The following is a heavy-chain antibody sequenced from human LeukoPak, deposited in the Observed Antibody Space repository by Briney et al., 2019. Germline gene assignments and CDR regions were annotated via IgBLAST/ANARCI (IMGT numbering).Heavy chain of an antibody. J-gene: IGHJ5*02. Sequence: PSETLSLTCTVSGYSISSGYYWGWIRQPPGKGLEWIGSIDHSGSTYYNPSLKSRVTISVDKSKNQFSLKLSSVTAADTAVYYCARVPVKMGSNDQNIWFDPWGQGTLVTVSS. V-gene: IGHV4-38-2*02. CDR2: IDHSGST. D-gene: IGHD1-1*01. CDR3: ARVPVKMGSNDQNIWFDP. CDR1: GYSISSGYY.